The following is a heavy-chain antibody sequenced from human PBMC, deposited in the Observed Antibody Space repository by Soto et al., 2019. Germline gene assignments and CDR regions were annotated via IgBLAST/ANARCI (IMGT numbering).Heavy chain of an antibody. V-gene: IGHV4-59*02. D-gene: IGHD6-13*01. CDR3: ARDRGSSWYRYFDY. Sequence: SETLSLTCTVSGVSVSNYYWSWIRQPPGKGLEWIGYIYGGGSTNHNPSLESRVTISVDTSKNQFSLRLSSVTAADTAVYYCARDRGSSWYRYFDYWGQGTLVTVSS. CDR2: IYGGGST. J-gene: IGHJ4*02. CDR1: GVSVSNYY.